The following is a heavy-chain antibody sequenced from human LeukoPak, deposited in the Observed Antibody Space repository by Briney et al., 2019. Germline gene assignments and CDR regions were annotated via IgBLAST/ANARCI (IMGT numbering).Heavy chain of an antibody. Sequence: PGGSLRLSCAASGFTFSGSAMHWVRQASGKGLEWVGRIRSKANSYATAYAASVKGRFTISRDDSKNTAYLQVNSLKTEDTAVYYCTRHSPSYYYDSSGYYRIAEYFQHWGQGTLVTVSS. CDR1: GFTFSGSA. CDR3: TRHSPSYYYDSSGYYRIAEYFQH. D-gene: IGHD3-22*01. CDR2: IRSKANSYAT. J-gene: IGHJ1*01. V-gene: IGHV3-73*01.